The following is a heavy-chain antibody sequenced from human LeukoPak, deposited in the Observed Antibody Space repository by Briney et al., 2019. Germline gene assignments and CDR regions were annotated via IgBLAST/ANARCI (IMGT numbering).Heavy chain of an antibody. CDR1: GGSISSYY. D-gene: IGHD3-3*01. CDR2: IYTSGST. V-gene: IGHV4-4*07. Sequence: PSETLSLTCTVSGGSISSYYWSWIRQPAGKGLEWIGRIYTSGSTNYNPSLKSRVTMSVDTSKNQFSLKLSSVTAADTAVYYCARAIYEYDFWSGCYSEFDYWGQGTLVTVSS. CDR3: ARAIYEYDFWSGCYSEFDY. J-gene: IGHJ4*02.